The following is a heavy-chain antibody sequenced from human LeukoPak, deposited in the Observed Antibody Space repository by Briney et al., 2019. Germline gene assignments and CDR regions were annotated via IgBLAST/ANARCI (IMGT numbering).Heavy chain of an antibody. CDR2: IKSKTDGGTT. D-gene: IGHD1-26*01. CDR3: TTLVHGGSTLPFDY. J-gene: IGHJ4*02. Sequence: PGGSLRLSCAASGFTFSNAWMSWVRQAPGKGLEWVGRIKSKTDGGTTDCAAPVKGRFTISRDDSKNTLYLQMNSLKTEDTAVYYCTTLVHGGSTLPFDYWGQGTLVTVSS. V-gene: IGHV3-15*01. CDR1: GFTFSNAW.